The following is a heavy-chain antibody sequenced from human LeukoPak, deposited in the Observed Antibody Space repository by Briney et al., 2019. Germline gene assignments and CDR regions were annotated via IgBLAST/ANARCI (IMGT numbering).Heavy chain of an antibody. CDR2: IYHSGST. CDR3: ARARGYYYYMDV. D-gene: IGHD3-10*01. J-gene: IGHJ6*03. CDR1: GYSISSGYY. Sequence: PSETLSLTCAVSGYSISSGYYWGWIRPPPRKVLEFIGSIYHSGSTNYNPSLKSRVTISVDTSKNQFSLNLSSVTAADTAVYYCARARGYYYYMDVWGKGTTVTVSS. V-gene: IGHV4-38-2*01.